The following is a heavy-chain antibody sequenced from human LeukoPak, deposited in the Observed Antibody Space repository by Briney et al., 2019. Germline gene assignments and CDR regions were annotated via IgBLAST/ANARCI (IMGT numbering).Heavy chain of an antibody. CDR2: ISGSGGST. D-gene: IGHD6-13*01. Sequence: GGSLRLSCAASGFTFSSYGMSWVRQAPGKGLEWVSAISGSGGSTYYADSVKGRFTISRDNSKNTLYLQMNSLRAEDTAVYYCAKEFQLAPSWYEANSLDYWGQGTLVTVSS. J-gene: IGHJ4*02. V-gene: IGHV3-23*01. CDR1: GFTFSSYG. CDR3: AKEFQLAPSWYEANSLDY.